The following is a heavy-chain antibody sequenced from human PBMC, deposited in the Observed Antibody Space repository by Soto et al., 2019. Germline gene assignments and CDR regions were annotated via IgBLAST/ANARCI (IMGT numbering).Heavy chain of an antibody. J-gene: IGHJ6*02. CDR3: AKVSYYASGGGLIRHYYYTMDV. Sequence: QVQLVESGGGVVQPGRSLRLSCAASGFTFSSYGMHWVRQAPGKGLEWVAVISYDGSNKYYADSVKGRFTISRDNSKNTLYLQMNSLRAEDKAVYYCAKVSYYASGGGLIRHYYYTMDVWGQGTTVTVSS. CDR1: GFTFSSYG. CDR2: ISYDGSNK. V-gene: IGHV3-30*18. D-gene: IGHD3-10*01.